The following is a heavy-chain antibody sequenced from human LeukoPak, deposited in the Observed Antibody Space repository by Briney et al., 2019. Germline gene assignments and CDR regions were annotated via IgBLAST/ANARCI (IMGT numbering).Heavy chain of an antibody. Sequence: PSGTLSLTCSVSGDSISSDYWSWIRQPPGKGLEWVGYLYNAGVTSYNPSLRSRVTISADTSKSQLSLRLESVTAADTAVYYCAGSATGTHAEIGYWGQGTLVTVSS. J-gene: IGHJ4*02. CDR3: AGSATGTHAEIGY. D-gene: IGHD1-1*01. CDR2: LYNAGVT. V-gene: IGHV4-59*01. CDR1: GDSISSDY.